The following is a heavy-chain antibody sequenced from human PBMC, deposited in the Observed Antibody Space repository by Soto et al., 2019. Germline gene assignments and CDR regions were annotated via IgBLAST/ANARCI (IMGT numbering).Heavy chain of an antibody. Sequence: SETLSLTCTVSGDSLSGYYWSWIRQPPGRGLEWIGHIFYSGSTNYNPALKSRVTISVDTSKSQFSLKLSSVTAADTAVYYCAKDSGYNYGYFRWFDPWGQGTLVTVSS. CDR3: AKDSGYNYGYFRWFDP. CDR1: GDSLSGYY. D-gene: IGHD5-18*01. CDR2: IFYSGST. J-gene: IGHJ5*02. V-gene: IGHV4-59*01.